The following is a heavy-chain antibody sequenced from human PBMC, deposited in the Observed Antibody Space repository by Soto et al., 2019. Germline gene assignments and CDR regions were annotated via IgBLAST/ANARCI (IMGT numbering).Heavy chain of an antibody. CDR1: GFTFISYA. CDR3: ANPLRGGSMYDGFHI. D-gene: IGHD2-2*01. V-gene: IGHV3-23*01. Sequence: EVQLLESGGGLVQPGESLRLSCAASGFTFISYAMSCVRQAPGKGPEWVSGISSSGGNTFYVDTVQGRFTVSRDNSKNTLYLQLENLRAEDTAVFYCANPLRGGSMYDGFHIWGQGTMVTDS. J-gene: IGHJ3*02. CDR2: ISSSGGNT.